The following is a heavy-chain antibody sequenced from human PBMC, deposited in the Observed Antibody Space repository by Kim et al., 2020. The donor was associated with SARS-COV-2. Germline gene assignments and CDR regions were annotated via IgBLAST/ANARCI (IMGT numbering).Heavy chain of an antibody. Sequence: SQTLSLTCAISGDSVSSDSAAWNWIRQSPSRGLEWLGRTYYRSKWYIDYAASVRGRITIIPDTSKNHFSLQLNSVTPEDTAVDYCAGGYASAAWHDYWGQETLVTVSS. D-gene: IGHD6-25*01. CDR3: AGGYASAAWHDY. V-gene: IGHV6-1*01. J-gene: IGHJ4*02. CDR1: GDSVSSDSAA. CDR2: TYYRSKWYI.